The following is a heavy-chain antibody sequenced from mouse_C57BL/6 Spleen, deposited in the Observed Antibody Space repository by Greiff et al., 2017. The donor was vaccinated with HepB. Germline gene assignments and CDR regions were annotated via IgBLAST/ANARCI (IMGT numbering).Heavy chain of an antibody. CDR3: TTGAPLYGSHWYFDV. CDR1: GFNIKDDY. Sequence: EVQLQQSGAELVRPGASVKLSCTASGFNIKDDYMHWVKQRPEQGLEWIGWIDPENGDTEYASKFQGKATITADTSSNTAYLQLSSLTSEDTAVYYCTTGAPLYGSHWYFDVWGTGTTVTVSS. D-gene: IGHD1-1*01. J-gene: IGHJ1*03. CDR2: IDPENGDT. V-gene: IGHV14-4*01.